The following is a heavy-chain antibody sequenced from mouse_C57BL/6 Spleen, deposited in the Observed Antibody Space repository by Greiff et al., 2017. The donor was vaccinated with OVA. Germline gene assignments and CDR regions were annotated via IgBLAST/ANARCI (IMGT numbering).Heavy chain of an antibody. CDR1: GYAFSSYW. D-gene: IGHD1-1*01. Sequence: VQLKESGAELVKPGASVKISCKASGYAFSSYWMNWVKQRPGKGLEWIGQIYPGDGDTNYNGKFKGKATLTADKSSSTAYMQLSSLTSEDSAVYFCARSYGSSSPWFAYWGQGTLVTVSA. J-gene: IGHJ3*01. CDR2: IYPGDGDT. CDR3: ARSYGSSSPWFAY. V-gene: IGHV1-80*01.